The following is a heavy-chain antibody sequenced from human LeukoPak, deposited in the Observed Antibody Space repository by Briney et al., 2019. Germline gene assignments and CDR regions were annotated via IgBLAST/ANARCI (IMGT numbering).Heavy chain of an antibody. Sequence: ASVKVSCKASGYAFTGYYMHWVRQAPGQGLEWMGWINPNSGGTNYAQKFQGRVTMTRDTSISTAYMGLSRLRSDDTAVYYCARDRGGGYYGMDVWGQGTTVTVSS. CDR1: GYAFTGYY. CDR2: INPNSGGT. V-gene: IGHV1-2*02. CDR3: ARDRGGGYYGMDV. J-gene: IGHJ6*02. D-gene: IGHD2-15*01.